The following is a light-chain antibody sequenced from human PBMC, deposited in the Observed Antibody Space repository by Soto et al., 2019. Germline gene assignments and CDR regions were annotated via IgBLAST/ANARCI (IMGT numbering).Light chain of an antibody. CDR3: QQYGSSPRT. CDR1: QNIYSSY. V-gene: IGKV3-20*01. J-gene: IGKJ1*01. Sequence: IVMTQSPATLSVSPGERATLSCRASQNIYSSYLAWFQQKPGQAPRLLIQGASSRATDIPDRFSGSGSGTDFTLTISRLEPEDFAVYYCQQYGSSPRTFGQG. CDR2: GAS.